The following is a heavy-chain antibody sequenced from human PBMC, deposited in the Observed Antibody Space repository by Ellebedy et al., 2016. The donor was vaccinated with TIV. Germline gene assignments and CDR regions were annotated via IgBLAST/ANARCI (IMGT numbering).Heavy chain of an antibody. V-gene: IGHV3-48*01. J-gene: IGHJ4*02. D-gene: IGHD5-18*01. Sequence: GESLKISCAASGFTFSTYAMLWVRQAPGKGLECVSYISSSSGTIYYADSVKGRFTISRDNAKNSLYLQMNSLRAEDTAVYYCARERGYSYGYSDYWGQGTLVTVSS. CDR1: GFTFSTYA. CDR2: ISSSSGTI. CDR3: ARERGYSYGYSDY.